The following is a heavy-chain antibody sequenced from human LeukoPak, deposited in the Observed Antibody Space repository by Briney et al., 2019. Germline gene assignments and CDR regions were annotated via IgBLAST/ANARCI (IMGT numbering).Heavy chain of an antibody. Sequence: ASETLSLTCTVSGGSISSYHWSWIRQPPGKGLEWIGFFYYSGSTNYNPSLKSRVTISVDTSKNQFSLKLSSVTAADTAVYYCARAPYGSATNNYYMDVWGKGTTVTVSS. CDR2: FYYSGST. CDR3: ARAPYGSATNNYYMDV. J-gene: IGHJ6*03. CDR1: GGSISSYH. D-gene: IGHD3-10*01. V-gene: IGHV4-59*01.